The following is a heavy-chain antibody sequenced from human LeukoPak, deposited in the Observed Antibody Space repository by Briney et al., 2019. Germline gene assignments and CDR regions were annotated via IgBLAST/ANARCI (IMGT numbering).Heavy chain of an antibody. V-gene: IGHV1-69*05. J-gene: IGHJ6*03. CDR2: IIPIFGTA. CDR1: GGTFSSYA. D-gene: IGHD5-18*01. CDR3: ARDPGYLSYMDV. Sequence: SVKVSCKASGGTFSSYAISWVRQAPGQGLEWMGGIIPIFGTANYAQKFQGRVTITTDESTSTAYMELSSLRSEGTAVYYCARDPGYLSYMDVWGKGTTVTVSS.